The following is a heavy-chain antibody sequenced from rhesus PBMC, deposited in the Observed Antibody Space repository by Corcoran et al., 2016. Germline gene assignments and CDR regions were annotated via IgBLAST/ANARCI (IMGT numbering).Heavy chain of an antibody. CDR3: ARAGPQLSKGGLDS. J-gene: IGHJ6*01. CDR1: AGRVSSSNG. D-gene: IGHD5-12*01. V-gene: IGHV4-65*01. CDR2: ISGSSGST. Sequence: QVQLQASGPGLVTPSETLSLTCAAPAGRVSSSNGWSWLRPPAGTGLEWIGYISGSSGSTYYNPSLKSRVTISTDTSKNQFSLKLSSVTAADTAVYYCARAGPQLSKGGLDSWGQGVVVTVSS.